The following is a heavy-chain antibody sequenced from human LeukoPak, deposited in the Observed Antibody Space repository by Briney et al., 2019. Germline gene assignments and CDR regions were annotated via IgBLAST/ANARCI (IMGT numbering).Heavy chain of an antibody. Sequence: GGSLRLSCAASGFTFSSYSMNWVRQAPGKGLEWVSYISSSSSTIYYADSVKGRFTISRDNAKNSLYLQMNSLRAEDTAVYYCSRHVVAVGFDYWGQGTLVTVSP. CDR3: SRHVVAVGFDY. D-gene: IGHD3-22*01. J-gene: IGHJ4*02. CDR2: ISSSSSTI. V-gene: IGHV3-48*04. CDR1: GFTFSSYS.